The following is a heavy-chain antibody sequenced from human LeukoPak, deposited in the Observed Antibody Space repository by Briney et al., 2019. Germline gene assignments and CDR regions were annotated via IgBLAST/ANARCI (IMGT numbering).Heavy chain of an antibody. CDR3: ARSCSGGTSCSHFDY. Sequence: SETLSLTCAVYGGSFSGFYWSWIRQPPGKGLEWIGEINHSGSTNYNPSLESRVTISVDTSKNQFSLKLSSVTAADTAVYYCARSCSGGTSCSHFDYWGQGTLVTVSS. V-gene: IGHV4-34*01. D-gene: IGHD2-2*01. CDR2: INHSGST. CDR1: GGSFSGFY. J-gene: IGHJ4*02.